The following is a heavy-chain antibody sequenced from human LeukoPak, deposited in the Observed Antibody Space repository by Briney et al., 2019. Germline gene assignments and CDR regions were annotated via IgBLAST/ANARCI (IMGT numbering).Heavy chain of an antibody. Sequence: GGSLRLSCAASGFTFSSYEMNWVRQAPGKGLEWVSSISSSSSYIYYADSVKGRFTISRDNAKNSLYLQMNSLRAEDTAVYYCARDGYSSGWYWDPISGFDPWGQGTLVTVSS. D-gene: IGHD6-19*01. CDR3: ARDGYSSGWYWDPISGFDP. V-gene: IGHV3-21*01. J-gene: IGHJ5*02. CDR2: ISSSSSYI. CDR1: GFTFSSYE.